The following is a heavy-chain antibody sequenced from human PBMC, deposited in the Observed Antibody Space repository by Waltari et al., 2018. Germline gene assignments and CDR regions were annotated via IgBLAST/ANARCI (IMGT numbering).Heavy chain of an antibody. J-gene: IGHJ4*02. CDR3: AQRSRSAYTYDW. CDR1: GFSLSSSGVG. CDR2: IYWNDDK. D-gene: IGHD2-2*01. V-gene: IGHV2-5*01. Sequence: QITLKESGPTLVRPTQTLTLTCTFSGFSLSSSGVGVGWIRQPPGKALENLALIYWNDDKYYSPSLKSRLSITKDTSKNQVMCTMTNMDPVDTGTYFCAQRSRSAYTYDWWGQGTLVTVSS.